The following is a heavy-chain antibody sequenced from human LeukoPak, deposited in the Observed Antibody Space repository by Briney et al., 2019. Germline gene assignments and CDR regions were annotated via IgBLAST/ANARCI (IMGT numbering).Heavy chain of an antibody. J-gene: IGHJ4*02. V-gene: IGHV4-59*08. CDR2: IYYSGSA. D-gene: IGHD2-15*01. CDR3: AGRYCSGGTCYSSFDY. Sequence: SETLSLTCSFSGGSISNYYWSWIRQPPGKGLEWIGYIYYSGSANYNPSLKSRVTISLDASKNQFSLKLSSVTAADTAVYYCAGRYCSGGTCYSSFDYWGQGTLVTVSS. CDR1: GGSISNYY.